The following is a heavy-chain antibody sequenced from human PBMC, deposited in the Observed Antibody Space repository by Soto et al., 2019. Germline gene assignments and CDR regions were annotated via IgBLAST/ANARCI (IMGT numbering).Heavy chain of an antibody. Sequence: QVQLVESGGGVVQPGRSLRLSCAASGFTFSSYAMHWVRQAPGKGLEWVAVISYDGSNKYYADSVKGRFTISRDNSKNTLYLQMNSLRAEDTAVYYCAREIWFGEGAFDIWGQGTMVTVSS. J-gene: IGHJ3*02. CDR2: ISYDGSNK. V-gene: IGHV3-30-3*01. CDR3: AREIWFGEGAFDI. D-gene: IGHD3-10*01. CDR1: GFTFSSYA.